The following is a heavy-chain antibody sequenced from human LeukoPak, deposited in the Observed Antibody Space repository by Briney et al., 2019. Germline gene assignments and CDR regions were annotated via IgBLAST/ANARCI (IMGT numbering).Heavy chain of an antibody. D-gene: IGHD5-18*01. V-gene: IGHV1-18*01. CDR3: ARVRLQLWFPFDY. Sequence: ASVKVSCKASGYTFTTYGISWVRQAPGQGLEWTGWISVYNGDTNYAQKLQGRVTMTTDTSTSTAYMELRSLRSDDTAVYYCARVRLQLWFPFDYWGQGTLVTVSS. J-gene: IGHJ4*02. CDR1: GYTFTTYG. CDR2: ISVYNGDT.